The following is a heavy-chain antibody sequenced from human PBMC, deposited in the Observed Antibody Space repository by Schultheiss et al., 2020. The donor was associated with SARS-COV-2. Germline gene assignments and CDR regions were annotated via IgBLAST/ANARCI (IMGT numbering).Heavy chain of an antibody. D-gene: IGHD3-3*01. CDR2: IWFDGSNK. J-gene: IGHJ6*02. Sequence: GGSLRLSCAASGFTFSSYGMYWVRQAPGKGLEWVSFIWFDGSNKYYADSVKGRFTISRDNSKNTLYLQMNSLRAEDTAVYYCARDRCYDFWSGYYAYYYYGMDVWGQGTTVTVSS. V-gene: IGHV3-30*02. CDR3: ARDRCYDFWSGYYAYYYYGMDV. CDR1: GFTFSSYG.